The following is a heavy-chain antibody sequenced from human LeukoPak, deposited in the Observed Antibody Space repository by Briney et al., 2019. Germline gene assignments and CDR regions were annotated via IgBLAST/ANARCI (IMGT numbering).Heavy chain of an antibody. CDR2: IKQDGSEK. J-gene: IGHJ6*02. D-gene: IGHD2-8*01. CDR3: ARDRYCTNGVCFLYGMDV. Sequence: PGGSLRLSCAASGFTFSSYWMSWVRQAPGKGLERVANIKQDGSEKYYVDSVKGRFTISRDNAKNSLYLQMNSLRAEDTAVYYCARDRYCTNGVCFLYGMDVWGQGTTVTVSS. CDR1: GFTFSSYW. V-gene: IGHV3-7*01.